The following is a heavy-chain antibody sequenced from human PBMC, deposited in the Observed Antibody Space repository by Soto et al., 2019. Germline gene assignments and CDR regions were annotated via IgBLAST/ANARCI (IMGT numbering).Heavy chain of an antibody. CDR3: ARYYSYDSRGYSY. V-gene: IGHV3-72*01. J-gene: IGHJ4*02. CDR1: GFTFSDHY. CDR2: TRNKANSYTT. D-gene: IGHD3-22*01. Sequence: EVQLVESGGGLVQPGGSLRLSCAASGFTFSDHYMDWVRQAPGKGLEWVGRTRNKANSYTTEYAASVKGRFTISRDDSKNSLYQKRNSLKAEDTAVYYCARYYSYDSRGYSYWGQGTLVTVSS.